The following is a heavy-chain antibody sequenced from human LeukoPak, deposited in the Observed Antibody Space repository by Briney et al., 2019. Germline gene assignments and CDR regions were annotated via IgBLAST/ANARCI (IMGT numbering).Heavy chain of an antibody. CDR2: INHSGST. V-gene: IGHV4-34*01. CDR3: AIQWLDDAFDI. J-gene: IGHJ3*02. D-gene: IGHD6-19*01. Sequence: PSETLSLTCAVYGGSLSGYYWSWIRQPPGKGLEWIGEINHSGSTNYNPSLKSRVTISVDTSKNQFSLKLSSVTAADTAVYYCAIQWLDDAFDIWGQGTMVTVSS. CDR1: GGSLSGYY.